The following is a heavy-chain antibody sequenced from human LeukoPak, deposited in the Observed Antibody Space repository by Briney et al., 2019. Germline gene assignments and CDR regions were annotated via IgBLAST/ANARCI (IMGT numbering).Heavy chain of an antibody. CDR1: GGSISSGGYY. D-gene: IGHD1-7*01. Sequence: SETLSLTCTVSGGSISSGGYYWSWIRQHRGKGLEWIGYIYYSGSTNYNPSLKSQVTISVDTAKNQFSLKPSSVTAADTAVYYCARVLKTSYFDYWGQGTLVTVSS. V-gene: IGHV4-31*01. CDR3: ARVLKTSYFDY. CDR2: IYYSGST. J-gene: IGHJ4*02.